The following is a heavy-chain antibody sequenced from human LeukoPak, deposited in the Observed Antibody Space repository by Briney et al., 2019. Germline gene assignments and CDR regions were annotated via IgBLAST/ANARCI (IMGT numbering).Heavy chain of an antibody. J-gene: IGHJ3*02. D-gene: IGHD3-10*01. V-gene: IGHV3-13*01. CDR2: IGIAGDT. CDR1: GFTFSSYD. CDR3: ARGSGFGESYFEHGDAFDI. Sequence: GGSLRLSCAAAGFTFSSYDMHWVRQVTGKGLEWVSAIGIAGDTYYPGSVKGRFTISRENAKNSLYLQMNSLRAGDTAVYYCARGSGFGESYFEHGDAFDIWGQGTMVTVSS.